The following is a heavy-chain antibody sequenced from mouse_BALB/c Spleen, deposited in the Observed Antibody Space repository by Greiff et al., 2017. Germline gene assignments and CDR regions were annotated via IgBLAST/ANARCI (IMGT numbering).Heavy chain of an antibody. CDR3: TRFYYDCDGYARDY. Sequence: VQLQESGAELVKPGASVKLSCKASGYTFTSYYMYWVKQRPGQGLEWIGEINPSNGGTNFNEKFKSKATLTVDKSSSTAYMQLSSLTSEDSAVYYCTRFYYDCDGYARDYWGKGTSVPVSS. V-gene: IGHV1S81*02. D-gene: IGHD2-4*01. CDR1: GYTFTSYY. CDR2: INPSNGGT. J-gene: IGHJ4*01.